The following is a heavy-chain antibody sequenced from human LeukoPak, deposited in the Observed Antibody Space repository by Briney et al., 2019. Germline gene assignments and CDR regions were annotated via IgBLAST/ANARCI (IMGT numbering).Heavy chain of an antibody. CDR2: IIPIFGTA. V-gene: IGHV1-69*05. Sequence: SVKVSCKASGGTFSSYASSWVRQAPGQGLEWMGGIIPIFGTANYAQKFQGRVTITTDESTSTAYMELSSLRSEDTAVYYCARCIFGVVLNRHHYYMDVWGKGTTVTVSS. CDR3: ARCIFGVVLNRHHYYMDV. CDR1: GGTFSSYA. D-gene: IGHD3-3*01. J-gene: IGHJ6*03.